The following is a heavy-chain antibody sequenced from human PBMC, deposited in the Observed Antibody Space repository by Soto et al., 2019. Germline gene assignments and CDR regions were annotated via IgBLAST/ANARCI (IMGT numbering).Heavy chain of an antibody. CDR3: ARDIVVVPAATRRNWFDP. J-gene: IGHJ5*02. CDR2: ISAYNGNT. V-gene: IGHV1-18*04. D-gene: IGHD2-2*01. CDR1: GYTFTSYG. Sequence: ASVKVSCKASGYTFTSYGISWVRQAPGQGLEWMGWISAYNGNTNYAQKLQGRVTMTTDTSTSTAYMELRSLRSDDTAVYYCARDIVVVPAATRRNWFDPWGQGTLVTVPQ.